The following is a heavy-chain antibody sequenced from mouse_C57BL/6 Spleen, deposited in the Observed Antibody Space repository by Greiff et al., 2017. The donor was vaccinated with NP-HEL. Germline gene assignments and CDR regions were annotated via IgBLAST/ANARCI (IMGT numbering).Heavy chain of an antibody. V-gene: IGHV1-18*01. CDR3: ARLKNGYYVRYAMDY. J-gene: IGHJ4*01. CDR2: INPNNGGT. CDR1: GYTFTDYN. Sequence: VQLKHSGPELVKPGASVKIPCKASGYTFTDYNMDCVKQSHGKSLEWIGDINPNNGGTIYNQKFKGKATLTVDKSSSTAYMELRSLTSEDTAVYYCARLKNGYYVRYAMDYWGQGTSVTVSS. D-gene: IGHD2-3*01.